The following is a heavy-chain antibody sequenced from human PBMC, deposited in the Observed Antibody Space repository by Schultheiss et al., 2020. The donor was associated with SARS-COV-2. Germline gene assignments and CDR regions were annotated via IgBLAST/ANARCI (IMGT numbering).Heavy chain of an antibody. D-gene: IGHD3-10*01. Sequence: SETLSLTCTVSGGSISSGGYYWSWIRQHPGKGLEWIGYIYYSGSTYYNPSLKSRVTISVDTSKNQFSLKLSSVTAADTAVYYCARGVYGSGSYYNVGYFDYWGQGTLVTVSS. CDR1: GGSISSGGYY. V-gene: IGHV4-31*03. CDR3: ARGVYGSGSYYNVGYFDY. CDR2: IYYSGST. J-gene: IGHJ4*02.